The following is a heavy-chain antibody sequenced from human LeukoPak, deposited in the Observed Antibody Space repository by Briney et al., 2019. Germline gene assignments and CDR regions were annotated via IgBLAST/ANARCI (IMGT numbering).Heavy chain of an antibody. CDR2: IYSDGSST. D-gene: IGHD6-19*01. Sequence: PGGSLRLSCAASGFTFSSYWMHWVRQAPGKGLVWVSRIYSDGSSTSYAHSVKGRFTISRDNAKNTLYLQINRLRDQNTPLYYCARRQGYSSGWYYFDYWGQGTLVTVSS. V-gene: IGHV3-74*01. CDR3: ARRQGYSSGWYYFDY. CDR1: GFTFSSYW. J-gene: IGHJ4*02.